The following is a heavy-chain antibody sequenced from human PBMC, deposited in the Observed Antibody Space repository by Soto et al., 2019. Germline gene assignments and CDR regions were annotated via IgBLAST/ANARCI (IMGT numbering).Heavy chain of an antibody. D-gene: IGHD3-22*01. CDR2: ISAYNGNT. J-gene: IGHJ2*01. CDR3: AKDKRGYTAYWYYDL. Sequence: QVQLMQSGAEVKKPGASVKVSCKASGYSFTSYAISWVRQAPGQGLEWMGWISAYNGNTNYAQKFQGRVTMTTDTSTSTAYMELRSLRSDDTAVYYCAKDKRGYTAYWYYDLWGRGTLVTVSS. V-gene: IGHV1-18*01. CDR1: GYSFTSYA.